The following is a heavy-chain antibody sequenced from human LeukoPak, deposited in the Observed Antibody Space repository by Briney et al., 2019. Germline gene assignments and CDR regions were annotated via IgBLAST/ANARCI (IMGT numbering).Heavy chain of an antibody. V-gene: IGHV4-39*01. CDR3: ARHSDRGDDYERAFDI. D-gene: IGHD3-22*01. J-gene: IGHJ3*02. CDR1: GGSISSTNYY. CDR2: IYYSGST. Sequence: SETLSLTCTVSGGSISSTNYYWGWIRQPPGRGLEWIGSIYYSGSTYYNPSLKSRVTIYLDTSKNQFYLKLTSVTVEDTAVYYCARHSDRGDDYERAFDIWGQRTLVTVSS.